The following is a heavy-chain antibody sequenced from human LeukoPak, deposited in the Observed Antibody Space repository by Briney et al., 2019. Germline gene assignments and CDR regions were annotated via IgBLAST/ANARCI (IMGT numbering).Heavy chain of an antibody. J-gene: IGHJ5*02. Sequence: PGGSLRLSCAASGFTFSSYGMHWVRQAPGKGLEWVAVIWYDGSNKNYADSVKGRFTISRDNSKNTLYLQMNSLRAEDTAVYYCARDRGDYGSGGNWFDPWGQGTLVTVSS. V-gene: IGHV3-33*01. CDR1: GFTFSSYG. D-gene: IGHD3-10*01. CDR3: ARDRGDYGSGGNWFDP. CDR2: IWYDGSNK.